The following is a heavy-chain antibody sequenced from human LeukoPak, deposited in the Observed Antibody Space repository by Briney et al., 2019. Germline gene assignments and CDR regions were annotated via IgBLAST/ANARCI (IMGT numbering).Heavy chain of an antibody. J-gene: IGHJ3*02. CDR1: GFTFSSYG. CDR3: AAHGDFSYSSGWSAFDI. Sequence: GGSLRLSCAASGFTFSSYGMHWVRQAPGKGLEWVAVIWYDGSNKYYADSVKGRFTISRDNSKNTLYLQMNSLRAEDTAVYYCAAHGDFSYSSGWSAFDIWGQGTMVTVSS. CDR2: IWYDGSNK. D-gene: IGHD6-19*01. V-gene: IGHV3-33*01.